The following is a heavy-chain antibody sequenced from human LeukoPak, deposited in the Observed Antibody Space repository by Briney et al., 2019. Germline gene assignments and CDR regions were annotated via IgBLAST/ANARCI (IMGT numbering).Heavy chain of an antibody. CDR2: ISWNSGSI. CDR3: AKGGSTSPNGFFSY. Sequence: GGSLRLSCAASGFTFSSYAMSWVRQAPGKGLEWVSGISWNSGSIGYADSVKGRFTISRDNAKNSLYLQMNSLRAEDTALYYCAKGGSTSPNGFFSYWGQGTLVTVSS. V-gene: IGHV3-9*01. CDR1: GFTFSSYA. D-gene: IGHD2-2*01. J-gene: IGHJ4*02.